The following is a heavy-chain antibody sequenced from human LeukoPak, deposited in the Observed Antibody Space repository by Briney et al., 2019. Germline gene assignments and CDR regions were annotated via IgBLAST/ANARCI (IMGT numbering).Heavy chain of an antibody. CDR3: AKDDDSSSWYGGYNWFDP. V-gene: IGHV3-30*02. J-gene: IGHJ5*02. CDR1: GFTFSSYG. Sequence: GGSLRLSCAASGFTFSSYGMHWVRQAPGKGLEWVAFIRYDGSNKYYADSVKGRFTISRDNSKNTLYLQMNSLRAEDTAVYYCAKDDDSSSWYGGYNWFDPWGQGTLVTVSS. CDR2: IRYDGSNK. D-gene: IGHD6-13*01.